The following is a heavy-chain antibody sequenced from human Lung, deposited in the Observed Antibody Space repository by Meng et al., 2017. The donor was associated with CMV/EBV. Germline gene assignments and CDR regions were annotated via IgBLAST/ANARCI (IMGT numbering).Heavy chain of an antibody. D-gene: IGHD2-2*01. CDR2: ISSDSRTK. V-gene: IGHV3-48*04. CDR3: ARDRGVVIPAAPYYFDY. J-gene: IGHJ4*02. CDR1: GFNFGTYG. Sequence: GESXKISCAASGFNFGTYGLNWVRQAPGRGLEWISFISSDSRTKTYADSVKGRFTISRDDAKKSLSLQMRSLRAEDTALYYCARDRGVVIPAAPYYFDYWXQGTLVTVSS.